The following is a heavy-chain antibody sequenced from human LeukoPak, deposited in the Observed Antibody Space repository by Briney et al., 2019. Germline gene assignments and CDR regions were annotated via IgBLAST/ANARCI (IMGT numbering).Heavy chain of an antibody. V-gene: IGHV3-11*01. CDR1: GFTYSDYY. D-gene: IGHD3-16*01. CDR2: ISSTGHTI. CDR3: ARHGVRHVLDWYFPL. J-gene: IGHJ2*01. Sequence: GGSLRLSCAASGFTYSDYYMSWIRQAPGKGLEWISCISSTGHTIYYADSVRGRFTISRDNANNSLFLQMNTLRAEDTAVYFCARHGVRHVLDWYFPLWGRGTLVTVSS.